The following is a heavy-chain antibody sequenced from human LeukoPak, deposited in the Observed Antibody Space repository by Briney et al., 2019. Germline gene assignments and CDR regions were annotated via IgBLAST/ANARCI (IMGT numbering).Heavy chain of an antibody. CDR2: ISSSGTTM. CDR1: EFTFSDYY. CDR3: ARDRDYGGNIGIDY. V-gene: IGHV3-11*04. Sequence: GGSLRLSCAASEFTFSDYYMTWIRQAPGKGLEWVSYISSSGTTMYHADSVKGRFTISRDNAKNSVYLQMNSLRAEDTAVYYCARDRDYGGNIGIDYWGQGTLVTVSS. D-gene: IGHD4-23*01. J-gene: IGHJ4*02.